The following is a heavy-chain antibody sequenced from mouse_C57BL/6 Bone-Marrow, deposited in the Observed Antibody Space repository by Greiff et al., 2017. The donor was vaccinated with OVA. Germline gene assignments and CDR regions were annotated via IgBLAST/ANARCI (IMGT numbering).Heavy chain of an antibody. D-gene: IGHD1-1*01. CDR3: ARVYYGSSPWYFDV. CDR1: GYTFTSYW. J-gene: IGHJ1*03. V-gene: IGHV1-50*01. Sequence: VQLQQPGAELVKPGASVKLSCKASGYTFTSYWMQWVKQRPGQGLEWIGEIDPSDSYTNYNQKFKGKATLTVDTSSSTAYMELRSLTSEDSAVYYCARVYYGSSPWYFDVWGTGTTVTVSS. CDR2: IDPSDSYT.